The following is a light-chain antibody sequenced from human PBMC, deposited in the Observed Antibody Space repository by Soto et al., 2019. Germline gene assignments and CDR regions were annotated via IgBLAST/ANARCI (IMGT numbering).Light chain of an antibody. CDR1: QGISNR. CDR2: QAS. CDR3: QQYKSHWT. Sequence: DVQMTQSPSTLSASVGDRVTITCRASQGISNRLAWYQQKPGKAPKLLIYQASSLKSGVPSRFGGSGSGTEFTLTITSLQPDDFATYYCQQYKSHWTFGQGTKVEIK. V-gene: IGKV1-5*03. J-gene: IGKJ1*01.